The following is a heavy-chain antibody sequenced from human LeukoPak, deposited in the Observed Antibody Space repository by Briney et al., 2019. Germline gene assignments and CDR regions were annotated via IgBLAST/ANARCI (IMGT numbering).Heavy chain of an antibody. CDR2: IYYSGRT. CDR3: ARSADYGVYNLFDP. D-gene: IGHD4-17*01. Sequence: SETLSLTCTVPGGSISSSSYYWGWIRQPPGKGLEWIGSIYYSGRTYYNLSLKSRVTISVYTSKDQFSLKLSSVTAADTAVYYCARSADYGVYNLFDPGGRGTRVSVFS. V-gene: IGHV4-39*07. CDR1: GGSISSSSYY. J-gene: IGHJ5*02.